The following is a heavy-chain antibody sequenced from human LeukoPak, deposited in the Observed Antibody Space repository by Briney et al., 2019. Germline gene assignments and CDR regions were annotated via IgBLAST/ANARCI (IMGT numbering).Heavy chain of an antibody. CDR2: INYDGTTT. CDR3: ARGAFREVGSTSSYLGY. CDR1: GFNFSSYW. V-gene: IGHV3-74*01. Sequence: GGSLRLSCAASGFNFSSYWMHWVRQAPGKGLVWISRINYDGTTTSYADSVKGRFTISRDNAKNSLYLQMNSLRLEDTAVYYCARGAFREVGSTSSYLGYWGQGTLVTVSS. J-gene: IGHJ4*02. D-gene: IGHD2-2*01.